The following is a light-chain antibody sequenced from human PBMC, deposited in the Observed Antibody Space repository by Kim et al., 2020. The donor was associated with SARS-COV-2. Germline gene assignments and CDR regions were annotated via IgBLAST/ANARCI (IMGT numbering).Light chain of an antibody. CDR2: EVT. J-gene: IGLJ1*01. V-gene: IGLV2-23*02. Sequence: QSALTQPAPVSGSPGQSITISCTGTSSDVGSYNVVSWYQQHPGKAPKLMIYEVTKRHSGVSNRFSGSKSGNTASLIISGLQAEDEADYYCCSYAGSSTYVFGTGTKVTVL. CDR1: SSDVGSYNV. CDR3: CSYAGSSTYV.